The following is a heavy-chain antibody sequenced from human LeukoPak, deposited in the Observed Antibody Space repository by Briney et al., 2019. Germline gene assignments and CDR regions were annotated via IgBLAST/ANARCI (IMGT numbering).Heavy chain of an antibody. CDR3: AREKDGGSSIDY. D-gene: IGHD1-26*01. Sequence: SETLSLTCTVSGGPISGYYWSWIRQPPGQGLEWIAYIHSNGYTNYNPSLKSRVTISVDTSKNQFSLKVTSVTAADTAMYYCAREKDGGSSIDYWGQGTLVTVSS. V-gene: IGHV4-4*09. CDR2: IHSNGYT. CDR1: GGPISGYY. J-gene: IGHJ4*02.